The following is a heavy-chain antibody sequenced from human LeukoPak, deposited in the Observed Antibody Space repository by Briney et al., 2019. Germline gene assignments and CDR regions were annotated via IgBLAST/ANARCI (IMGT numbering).Heavy chain of an antibody. CDR3: AKCRGSSWSDYFDY. Sequence: GGSLRLSCAVSGFSLSRYAMSWVRKAPGKGLEWVSAISDSGGSTYYADSVKGRFTISRDNSRNTLYLQTNTLRAEDTAVYYCAKCRGSSWSDYFDYWGQGTLVTVSS. V-gene: IGHV3-23*01. J-gene: IGHJ4*02. CDR2: ISDSGGST. CDR1: GFSLSRYA. D-gene: IGHD6-13*01.